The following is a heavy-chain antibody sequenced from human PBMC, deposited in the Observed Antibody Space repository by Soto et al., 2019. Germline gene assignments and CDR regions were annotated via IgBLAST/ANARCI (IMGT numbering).Heavy chain of an antibody. CDR1: GVSVSSGYYY. J-gene: IGHJ3*02. CDR3: ARAHYDILTGYPTHAFDI. V-gene: IGHV4-30-4*01. D-gene: IGHD3-9*01. CDR2: IYYTGRT. Sequence: LSLTCTVSGVSVSSGYYYWSWIRQPPGKGLEWIGYIYYTGRTYYNPSLKSRVIISVDTSKNQFSLKLSSVTAAEKAVYYCARAHYDILTGYPTHAFDIWGQGTMVTVPS.